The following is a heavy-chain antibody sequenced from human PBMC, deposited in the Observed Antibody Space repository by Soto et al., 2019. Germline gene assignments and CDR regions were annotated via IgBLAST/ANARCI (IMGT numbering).Heavy chain of an antibody. V-gene: IGHV1-18*04. J-gene: IGHJ4*02. CDR2: ISAYNGNT. Sequence: QVQLVQSGAEVKKPGASVKVACKASGYTFTSYGISWERQDPGQGLEWMGWISAYNGNTNYAQTLQGRVTMTTDTSTSTADMELRSLRSDDTDVYYCAIAPRSTGGFDYWGQGTLVTVSS. CDR1: GYTFTSYG. D-gene: IGHD3-10*01. CDR3: AIAPRSTGGFDY.